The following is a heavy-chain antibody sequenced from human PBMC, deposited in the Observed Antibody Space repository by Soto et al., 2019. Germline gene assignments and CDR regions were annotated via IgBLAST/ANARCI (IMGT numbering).Heavy chain of an antibody. CDR1: GYTFTGYY. Sequence: ASVKVSCKASGYTFTGYYMHWVRQAPGQGLEWMGWINPNSGGTNYAQKFQGWVTTTRDTSISTAYMELSRLRSDDTAVYYCARGSGTLDWFDPWGQGTLVTVSS. CDR2: INPNSGGT. D-gene: IGHD1-1*01. J-gene: IGHJ5*02. CDR3: ARGSGTLDWFDP. V-gene: IGHV1-2*04.